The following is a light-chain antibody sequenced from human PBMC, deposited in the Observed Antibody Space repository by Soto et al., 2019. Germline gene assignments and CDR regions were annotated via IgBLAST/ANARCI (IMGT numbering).Light chain of an antibody. CDR3: HVWDSTTVV. CDR2: RDS. CDR1: NIGSKN. J-gene: IGLJ2*01. Sequence: SYELIQPLSVSVALGQTARITCGGNNIGSKNVHWYQQKAGQAPVLVIYRDSNRPSGIPERFSGSNSGNTATLTISRVQAGDETDYYCHVWDSTTVVFGGGTKLTVL. V-gene: IGLV3-9*01.